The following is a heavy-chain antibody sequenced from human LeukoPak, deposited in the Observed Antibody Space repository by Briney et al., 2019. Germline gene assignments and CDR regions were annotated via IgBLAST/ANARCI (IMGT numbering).Heavy chain of an antibody. J-gene: IGHJ4*02. CDR2: IYPGDSGT. CDR3: ARQAPNSKRGYLDY. V-gene: IGHV5-51*01. D-gene: IGHD4-23*01. Sequence: KFGESLKISCKGSGYSFTSYWIGWVRQMPGKGLEWMGIIYPGDSGTRYSPSFQGQVTISADKSISTAYLQWSSLKASDTAMYYCARQAPNSKRGYLDYWGQGTLVTVSS. CDR1: GYSFTSYW.